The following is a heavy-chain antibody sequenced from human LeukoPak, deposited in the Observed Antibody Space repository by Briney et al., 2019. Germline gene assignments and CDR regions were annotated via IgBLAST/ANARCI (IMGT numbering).Heavy chain of an antibody. J-gene: IGHJ4*02. CDR2: INAGNGNT. D-gene: IGHD5-12*01. V-gene: IGHV1-3*03. CDR1: GYTFTSYA. Sequence: ASVKVSCKASGYTFTSYAMHWVRQAPGQRLEWMGWINAGNGNTKYSQEFQGRVTITRDTSASTAYMELSSLRSEDTAVYYCARGEFSPLMGDIVATIYDYWGQGTLVTVSS. CDR3: ARGEFSPLMGDIVATIYDY.